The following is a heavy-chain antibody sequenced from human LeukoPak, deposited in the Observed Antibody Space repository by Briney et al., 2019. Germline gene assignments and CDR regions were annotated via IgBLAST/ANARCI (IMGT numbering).Heavy chain of an antibody. CDR2: ISYDGSNK. Sequence: GGSLRLSCAASGFTFSSYGMHWVRQAPGKGLEWVAVISYDGSNKYYADSVKGRFTISRDNSKNTLFLQMNSLRAEDTAVYYCARSWRYYYYMDVWGKGTTVTVSS. CDR1: GFTFSSYG. V-gene: IGHV3-30*19. J-gene: IGHJ6*03. CDR3: ARSWRYYYYMDV. D-gene: IGHD5-24*01.